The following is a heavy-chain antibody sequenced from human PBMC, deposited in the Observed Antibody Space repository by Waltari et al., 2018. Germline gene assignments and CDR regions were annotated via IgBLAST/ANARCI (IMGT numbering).Heavy chain of an antibody. CDR2: IIPIFHTT. D-gene: IGHD3-22*01. V-gene: IGHV1-69*01. CDR3: ASLMYYYDSSDYQDAFDI. CDR1: GGTLSNFA. Sequence: QVQLVQSGAEVKKPGSAVKVYCKASGGTLSNFAIGWVRQAPGQGLEWMGGIIPIFHTTNYAQKFQGTVTISADESTSTAYMELNSLRSEDTAVYYCASLMYYYDSSDYQDAFDIWGQGTLVTVSS. J-gene: IGHJ3*02.